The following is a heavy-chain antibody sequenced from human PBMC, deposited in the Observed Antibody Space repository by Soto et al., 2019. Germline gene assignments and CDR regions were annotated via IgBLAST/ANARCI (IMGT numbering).Heavy chain of an antibody. J-gene: IGHJ4*02. V-gene: IGHV5-51*01. CDR3: ARQRGPDTPMIIDY. CDR1: GYSFTTYW. Sequence: GESMKMSCGVSGYSFTTYWIGLVVRMSGKGLEWVWIIHPCDSETRYSPSFQGHVTISADRSINTAYPQWGTLKASDTAMYYCARQRGPDTPMIIDYWAQGTLETVFS. D-gene: IGHD3-16*01. CDR2: IHPCDSET.